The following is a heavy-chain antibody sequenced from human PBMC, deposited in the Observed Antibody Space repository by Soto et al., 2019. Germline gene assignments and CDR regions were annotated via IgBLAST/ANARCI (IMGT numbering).Heavy chain of an antibody. CDR2: IFHTGST. CDR1: GASITTGGYS. Sequence: SETLSLTCAVSGASITTGGYSWSWIRQPPGKGLEWIGNIFHTGSTNYNPSLKSRVTISVDTSKNQFSLKLSSVTAADTAVYYCARGPITTNPRFDPWGQGTLVTVSS. CDR3: ARGPITTNPRFDP. D-gene: IGHD3-22*01. J-gene: IGHJ5*02. V-gene: IGHV4-30-2*01.